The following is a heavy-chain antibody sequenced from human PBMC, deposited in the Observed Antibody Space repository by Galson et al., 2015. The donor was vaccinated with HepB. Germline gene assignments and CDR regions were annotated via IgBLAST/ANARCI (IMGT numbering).Heavy chain of an antibody. CDR1: GYTFSSYS. CDR3: ARGALVAVVNANLNNWFDP. Sequence: SVKVSCKASGYTFSSYSIAWVRQVPGQGLEWMGWISAYNSSTNYAQKFQGRVTMTTETSTTTAYLELRSLRSDDTAVYYCARGALVAVVNANLNNWFDPWGQGTLVTVSS. CDR2: ISAYNSST. J-gene: IGHJ5*02. V-gene: IGHV1-18*01. D-gene: IGHD2-8*02.